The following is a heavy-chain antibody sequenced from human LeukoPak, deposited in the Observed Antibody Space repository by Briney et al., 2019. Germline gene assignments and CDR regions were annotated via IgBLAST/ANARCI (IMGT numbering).Heavy chain of an antibody. D-gene: IGHD3-10*01. CDR2: IYHSGST. CDR3: ASLRESGYYYYMDV. J-gene: IGHJ6*03. Sequence: PSETLSLTCTVSGGSISSGGYYWSWIRQPPGKGLEWIGYIYHSGSTYYNPSLKSRVTISVDRSKNQFSLKLSSVTAADTAVYYCASLRESGYYYYMDVWGKGTTVTVSS. V-gene: IGHV4-30-2*01. CDR1: GGSISSGGYY.